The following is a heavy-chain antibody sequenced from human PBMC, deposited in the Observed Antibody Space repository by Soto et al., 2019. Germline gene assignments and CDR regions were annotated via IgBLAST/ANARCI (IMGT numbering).Heavy chain of an antibody. CDR1: GYTFTSYG. Sequence: QVQLVQSGAEVKKPGASVKVSCKASGYTFTSYGISWVRQAPGQGLEWMGWISAYNGNTNYAQNLQGRVTMTTDTSTSTADLELRSLRSVDRSVDYCAGAENDYEFGWGSYQIQGWFAPWGEGTLVTVAS. D-gene: IGHD3-16*01. CDR3: AGAENDYEFGWGSYQIQGWFAP. V-gene: IGHV1-18*01. J-gene: IGHJ5*02. CDR2: ISAYNGNT.